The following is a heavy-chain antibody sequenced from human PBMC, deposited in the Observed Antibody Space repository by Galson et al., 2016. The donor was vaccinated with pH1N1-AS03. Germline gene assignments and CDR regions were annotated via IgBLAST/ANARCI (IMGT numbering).Heavy chain of an antibody. CDR2: ISGNGYST. J-gene: IGHJ4*02. CDR1: GFTFSSYA. Sequence: SLRLSCAASGFTFSSYAMHWVRQAPGKGLEYVSAISGNGYSTYYANSVKGRFTISRDNSKNTLFLQMGSLRPEDMAVYYCARGPVSYSNYWFPPPDYWGQGTLVTVSS. V-gene: IGHV3-64*01. CDR3: ARGPVSYSNYWFPPPDY. D-gene: IGHD6-13*01.